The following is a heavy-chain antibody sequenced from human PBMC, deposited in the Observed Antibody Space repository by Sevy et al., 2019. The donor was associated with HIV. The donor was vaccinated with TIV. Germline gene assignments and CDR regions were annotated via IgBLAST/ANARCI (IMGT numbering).Heavy chain of an antibody. D-gene: IGHD4-17*01. CDR3: AGDGGYDYGQTLHFDL. V-gene: IGHV4-4*07. Sequence: SETLSLTCTVSGGSIGTYYWSWIRQPAGKGPEWIGRIFASGTTKYNPSLKSRVTMSVDPSNNQFSLSRTSLTAADTAVYYCAGDGGYDYGQTLHFDLWGQGTLVTVSS. CDR2: IFASGTT. CDR1: GGSIGTYY. J-gene: IGHJ4*02.